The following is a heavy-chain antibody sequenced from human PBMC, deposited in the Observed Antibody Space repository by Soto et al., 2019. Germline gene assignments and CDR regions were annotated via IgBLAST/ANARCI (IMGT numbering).Heavy chain of an antibody. D-gene: IGHD2-21*01. CDR1: GFTFSSYW. CDR3: ARALVLWYAYDM. CDR2: IKQDGSEK. Sequence: GGSLRLSCEASGFTFSSYWMSWVRQAPGKGLEWVANIKQDGSEKYYVDSVKGRITISRDNGKNSLYLQMNSLRAEDTAVYYCARALVLWYAYDMWGRGTMVTVSS. J-gene: IGHJ3*02. V-gene: IGHV3-7*01.